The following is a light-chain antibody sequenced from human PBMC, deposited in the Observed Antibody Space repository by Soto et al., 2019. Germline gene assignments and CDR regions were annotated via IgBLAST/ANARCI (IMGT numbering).Light chain of an antibody. CDR2: DVS. CDR1: SSDVGGYNY. J-gene: IGLJ1*01. CDR3: SSYTSSSTYV. V-gene: IGLV2-14*01. Sequence: QSVLTQPASVSGSPGQSIPISCTGTSSDVGGYNYVSWYQQHPGKAPKLMIHDVSDRPSGVSNRFSGSKSGNTASLIISGLQAEDEADYYCSSYTSSSTYVFGTGTKVTVL.